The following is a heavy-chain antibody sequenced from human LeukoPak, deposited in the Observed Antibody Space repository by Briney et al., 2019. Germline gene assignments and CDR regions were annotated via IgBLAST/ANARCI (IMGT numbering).Heavy chain of an antibody. CDR2: IIPIFGTA. V-gene: IGHV1-69*13. Sequence: SVKVSCKASGGTFSSYAISWVRQAPGQGLEWMGGIIPIFGTANYAQKFQGRVTITADESTSAAYMELSSLRSEDTAVYYCARDYDFWSGYYTSRDYYYYMDVWGKGTTVTVSS. CDR1: GGTFSSYA. J-gene: IGHJ6*03. CDR3: ARDYDFWSGYYTSRDYYYYMDV. D-gene: IGHD3-3*01.